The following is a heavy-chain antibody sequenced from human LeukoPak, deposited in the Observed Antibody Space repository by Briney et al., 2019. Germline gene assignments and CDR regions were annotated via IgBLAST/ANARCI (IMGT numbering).Heavy chain of an antibody. D-gene: IGHD3-10*01. Sequence: SETLSLTCAVYGGSFSGYYWSWIRQPPGKGLEWSGEINHSGSTNYNPSLKSRVTISVDTSKNQFSLKLSSVIAADTAVYYCARGPRITMVRGANNWFDPWGQGTLVTVSS. V-gene: IGHV4-34*01. CDR3: ARGPRITMVRGANNWFDP. CDR2: INHSGST. J-gene: IGHJ5*02. CDR1: GGSFSGYY.